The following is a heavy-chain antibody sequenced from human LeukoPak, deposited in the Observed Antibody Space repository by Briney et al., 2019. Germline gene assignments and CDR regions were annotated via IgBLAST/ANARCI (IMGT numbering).Heavy chain of an antibody. CDR1: GFTVSSNY. Sequence: GGSLRLSCAASGFTVSSNYMSWVRQAPGKGLEGVSVIYSGGSTYYADSVKGRFTISRDNSKNTLYLQMNSLRAEDTAVYYCARGIWFGELSTFDYWGQGTLVTVSS. D-gene: IGHD3-10*01. J-gene: IGHJ4*02. CDR2: IYSGGST. V-gene: IGHV3-53*01. CDR3: ARGIWFGELSTFDY.